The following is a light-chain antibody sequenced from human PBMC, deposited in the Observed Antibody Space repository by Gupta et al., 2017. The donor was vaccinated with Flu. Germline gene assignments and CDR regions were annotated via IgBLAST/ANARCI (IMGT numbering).Light chain of an antibody. CDR1: SSDVGTYNR. CDR2: EVS. CDR3: SSYTSSYTYV. J-gene: IGLJ1*01. V-gene: IGLV2-18*02. Sequence: QSALTQPPSVSGSPGQSVTISCTGTSSDVGTYNRVSCYQQPPGTAPNRMIYEVSNRPSGVPDRFSGSKSGNTASLTISGLQGEDEADYYCSSYTSSYTYVFGTGTKVTVL.